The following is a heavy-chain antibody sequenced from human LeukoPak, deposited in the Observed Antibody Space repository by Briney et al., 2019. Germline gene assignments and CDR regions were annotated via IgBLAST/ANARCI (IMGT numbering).Heavy chain of an antibody. J-gene: IGHJ5*02. D-gene: IGHD2-2*02. V-gene: IGHV4-34*01. CDR1: GGSFSGYY. CDR2: INHSGST. CDR3: ARVSALGYCSSTSCYTRVWWSGP. Sequence: KPSETLSLTCAVYGGSFSGYYWSWIRPPPGKGLEWIGEINHSGSTNYNPSLRSRVTISVDTSKNQFSLKLSSMTAADTAVYYCARVSALGYCSSTSCYTRVWWSGPWGQGTLVTVSS.